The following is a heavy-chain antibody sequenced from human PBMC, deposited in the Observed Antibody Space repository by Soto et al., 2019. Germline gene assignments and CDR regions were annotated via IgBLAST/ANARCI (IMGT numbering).Heavy chain of an antibody. J-gene: IGHJ4*02. Sequence: ASVKVSCKASGGTFSSYSISWVRQAPGQGLEWMGGIIPIFGTANYAQKFQGRVTITADKSTSTACMELSSLRSEDTAVYYCAGSGTRIGSGFDYWGQGTLVTVSS. CDR1: GGTFSSYS. CDR2: IIPIFGTA. V-gene: IGHV1-69*06. CDR3: AGSGTRIGSGFDY. D-gene: IGHD1-1*01.